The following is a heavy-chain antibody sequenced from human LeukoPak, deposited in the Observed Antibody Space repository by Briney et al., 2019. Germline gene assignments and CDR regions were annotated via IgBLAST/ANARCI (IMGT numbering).Heavy chain of an antibody. D-gene: IGHD6-13*01. Sequence: SETLSLTCTVSGVSISSSSYYWGWIRQPPGKGLEWIGSIYYSGSTYYNPSLKSRVTISVDTSKNQFSLKLSSVTAADTAVYYCARQASSWYYYYGMDVWGQGTTVTVSS. CDR2: IYYSGST. J-gene: IGHJ6*02. V-gene: IGHV4-39*01. CDR1: GVSISSSSYY. CDR3: ARQASSWYYYYGMDV.